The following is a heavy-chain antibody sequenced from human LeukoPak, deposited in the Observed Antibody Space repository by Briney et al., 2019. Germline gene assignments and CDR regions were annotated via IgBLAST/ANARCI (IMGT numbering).Heavy chain of an antibody. Sequence: PSQTLSLTCTVSGGSISSGSYYWSWIRQPAGKGLEWIGRIYTSGSTNYNPSLKSRVTISVGTSKNQFSLKLSSVTAADTAVYYCARGGSSHHAGIWGQGTMVTVSS. CDR1: GGSISSGSYY. J-gene: IGHJ3*02. CDR2: IYTSGST. CDR3: ARGGSSHHAGI. V-gene: IGHV4-61*02. D-gene: IGHD6-13*01.